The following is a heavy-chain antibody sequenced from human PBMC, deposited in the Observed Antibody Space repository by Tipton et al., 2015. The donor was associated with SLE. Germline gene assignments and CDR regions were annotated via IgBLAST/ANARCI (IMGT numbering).Heavy chain of an antibody. CDR2: IYYSGST. D-gene: IGHD6-13*01. CDR1: GGSISSHY. V-gene: IGHV4-59*11. J-gene: IGHJ4*02. CDR3: ARGRGSSWYGRLFEY. Sequence: TLSLTCTVSGGSISSHYWSWIRQPPGKGLEWFGYIYYSGSTNYNPSLKSRVTISVDTSKNQFSLKLSSVTAADTAVYYCARGRGSSWYGRLFEYWGQGTLVTVSS.